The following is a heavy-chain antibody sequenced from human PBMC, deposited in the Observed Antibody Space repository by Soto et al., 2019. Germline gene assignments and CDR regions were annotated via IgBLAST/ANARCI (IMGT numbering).Heavy chain of an antibody. D-gene: IGHD6-6*01. J-gene: IGHJ6*02. CDR1: GFTFDDYA. CDR3: AKDWSSSYYYYGMDV. Sequence: GGSLRLSCAASGFTFDDYAMHWVRQAPGKGLEWVSGISWNSGSIGYADSVKGRFTISRDNAKNSLYLQMNSLRAEDTALYYCAKDWSSSYYYYGMDVWGQGTTVTVSS. CDR2: ISWNSGSI. V-gene: IGHV3-9*01.